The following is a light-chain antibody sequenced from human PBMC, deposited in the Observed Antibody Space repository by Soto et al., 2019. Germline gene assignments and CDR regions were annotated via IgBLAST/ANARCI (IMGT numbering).Light chain of an antibody. V-gene: IGKV3-20*01. CDR2: GAS. J-gene: IGKJ4*01. Sequence: IVRTHAPSTLSVSPLERATLSCRASQSVSSSYLAWYQQKPGQAPRLLIYGASSRATGIPDRFSGSGSGTDFTLTISRLEPEDFAVYYCQQYGSSHFGGGTKVDNK. CDR1: QSVSSSY. CDR3: QQYGSSH.